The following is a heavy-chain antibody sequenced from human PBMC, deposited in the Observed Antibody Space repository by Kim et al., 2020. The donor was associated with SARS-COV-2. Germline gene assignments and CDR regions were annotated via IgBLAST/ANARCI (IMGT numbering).Heavy chain of an antibody. CDR3: ARVLLWGSYRQYNWFDP. J-gene: IGHJ5*02. V-gene: IGHV4-31*03. Sequence: SETLSLTCTVSGGSISSGGYYWSWIRQHPGKGLEWIGYIYYSGSTYYNPSLKSRVTISVDTSKNQFSLKLSSVTAADTAVYYCARVLLWGSYRQYNWFDPWGQGTLVTVSS. D-gene: IGHD3-16*02. CDR1: GGSISSGGYY. CDR2: IYYSGST.